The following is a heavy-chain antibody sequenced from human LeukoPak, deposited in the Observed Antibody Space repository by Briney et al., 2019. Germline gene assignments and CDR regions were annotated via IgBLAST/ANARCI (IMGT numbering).Heavy chain of an antibody. CDR2: LDQDGSKK. J-gene: IGHJ3*01. Sequence: GESLRLSCAASGFTVRNFWMSWVRQVPGKGLEWVANLDQDGSKKVYVDSVKGRCTISRDNPKNSLYLQMNSLRAEDTAFYYCARDFGAYPHHAFDLWGQGTMVTVSS. CDR1: GFTVRNFW. V-gene: IGHV3-7*03. CDR3: ARDFGAYPHHAFDL. D-gene: IGHD4-17*01.